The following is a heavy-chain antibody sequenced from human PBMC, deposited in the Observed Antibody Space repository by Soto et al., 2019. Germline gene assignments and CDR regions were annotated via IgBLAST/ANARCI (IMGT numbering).Heavy chain of an antibody. Sequence: SETLSLTCAVSGGSINSGGYSWNWIRQPPGKGLEWIGHIYHRGDTYYKPSVKSRDTISVDRSKNQFSLNLTSVTAADTAVYFCARARTVGVEFWFDPWGQGTLVTVSS. CDR3: ARARTVGVEFWFDP. D-gene: IGHD4-4*01. J-gene: IGHJ5*02. CDR2: IYHRGDT. CDR1: GGSINSGGYS. V-gene: IGHV4-30-2*01.